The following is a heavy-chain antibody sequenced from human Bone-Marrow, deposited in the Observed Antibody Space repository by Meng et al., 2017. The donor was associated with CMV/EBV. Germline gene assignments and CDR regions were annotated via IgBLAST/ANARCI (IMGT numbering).Heavy chain of an antibody. D-gene: IGHD3-22*01. V-gene: IGHV3-23*01. CDR3: AIDLGYDSPRGWFDP. CDR1: GFTFSSYA. CDR2: ISGSGGST. Sequence: GESLKISCAASGFTFSSYAMSWVRQAPGKGLEWVSAISGSGGSTYYADSVKGRFTISRDNSKNTLYLQMNSLRAEDTAVYYCAIDLGYDSPRGWFDPWGQGTLVTVSS. J-gene: IGHJ5*02.